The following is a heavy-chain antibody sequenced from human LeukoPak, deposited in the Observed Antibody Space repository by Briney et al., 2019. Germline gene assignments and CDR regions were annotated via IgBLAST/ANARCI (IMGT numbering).Heavy chain of an antibody. CDR2: INHSGIT. Sequence: SETLSLTCAVYGGSFSGYYWSWIRQPPGKGLEWIGEINHSGITNHNPFLKSRVTISVDTSKNEISLKVTSVSAADTAVYYCASVALATSNFNYWGQGILVTVSS. J-gene: IGHJ4*02. D-gene: IGHD5-24*01. CDR3: ASVALATSNFNY. CDR1: GGSFSGYY. V-gene: IGHV4-34*01.